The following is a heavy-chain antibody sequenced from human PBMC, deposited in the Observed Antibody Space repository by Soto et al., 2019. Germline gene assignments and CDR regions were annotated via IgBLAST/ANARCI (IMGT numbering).Heavy chain of an antibody. V-gene: IGHV1-18*01. J-gene: IGHJ2*01. Sequence: QVQLVQSGAEVKKPGASVKVSCKASGYTFTSYGISWVRQAPGQGLEWMGWISAYNGNTNYAQKLQVRVTMTTDTPPSTACMELRSLRSDDTAVYYCARDLTGPPGGMWYFDLWRRGTLVIVSS. D-gene: IGHD1-26*01. CDR2: ISAYNGNT. CDR3: ARDLTGPPGGMWYFDL. CDR1: GYTFTSYG.